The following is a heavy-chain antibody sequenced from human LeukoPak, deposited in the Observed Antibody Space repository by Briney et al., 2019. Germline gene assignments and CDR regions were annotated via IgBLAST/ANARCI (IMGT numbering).Heavy chain of an antibody. CDR1: GSTFSSHT. Sequence: PGGSLRLSCAASGSTFSSHTMNWVRQAPGKGLEWISYISNTGSVIYYADSVKGRCTISRDNAKNSLYLQMNSLRAEDTAVYYCARNLPAADYWGQGTLVTVSS. J-gene: IGHJ4*02. V-gene: IGHV3-48*04. D-gene: IGHD2-2*01. CDR2: ISNTGSVI. CDR3: ARNLPAADY.